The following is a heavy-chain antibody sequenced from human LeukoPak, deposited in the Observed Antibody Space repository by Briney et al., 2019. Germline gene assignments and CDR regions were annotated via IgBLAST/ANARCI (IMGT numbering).Heavy chain of an antibody. Sequence: SETLSLTCAVNGGYFRGYYRSWIRQSPEKGLEWIGEINHSGSINYNPSLRSRVTISVDTSEFSLELSSVTAADTAVYYCARGREGVSIVRGVIHPYYYGMDVSGQGTTVTVFS. CDR1: GGYFRGYY. V-gene: IGHV4-34*01. CDR2: INHSGSI. J-gene: IGHJ6*02. D-gene: IGHD3-10*01. CDR3: ARGREGVSIVRGVIHPYYYGMDV.